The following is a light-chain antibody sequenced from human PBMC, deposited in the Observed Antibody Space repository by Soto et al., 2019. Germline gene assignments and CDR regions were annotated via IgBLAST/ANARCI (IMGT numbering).Light chain of an antibody. CDR1: QSINMW. CDR3: QQSYSTPRT. CDR2: AAS. J-gene: IGKJ1*01. V-gene: IGKV1-39*01. Sequence: DIQMTQSPSTLSASVGDTVTVTCRASQSINMWLAWYQQKPGKAPNLLIYAASTLQSGVPSRFSGGGSGTDFTLTISSLQPEDFATYYCQQSYSTPRTFGQGTKVDIK.